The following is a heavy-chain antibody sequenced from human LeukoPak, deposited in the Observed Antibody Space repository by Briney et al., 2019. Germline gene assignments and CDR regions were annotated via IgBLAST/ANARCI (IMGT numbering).Heavy chain of an antibody. Sequence: PSETLSLTCSVSGGSLRSDRHNWAWVRQSADKGLEHIASVDQTGSPYYNPPLKSRVTISVDTSNKQFSLNLTSVTAADTAVYYCARDLGGYPFFMDVWGKGITVTVSS. CDR2: VDQTGSP. V-gene: IGHV4-39*07. D-gene: IGHD2-15*01. CDR3: ARDLGGYPFFMDV. CDR1: GGSLRSDRHN. J-gene: IGHJ6*03.